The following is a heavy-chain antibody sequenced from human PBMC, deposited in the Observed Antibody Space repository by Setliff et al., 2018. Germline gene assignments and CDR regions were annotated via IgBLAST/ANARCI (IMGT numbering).Heavy chain of an antibody. Sequence: PGESLKISCSTSGFTFDDYAIHWVRQAPGKGLEWVSLISWGGTRTNYVDSLKGRVTISRDNSKNSLFLQMNSLRVEDTALYYCVKDTGNGGNTGLDYWGQGTLVTVSS. CDR2: ISWGGTRT. CDR3: VKDTGNGGNTGLDY. CDR1: GFTFDDYA. J-gene: IGHJ4*02. V-gene: IGHV3-43D*04. D-gene: IGHD2-15*01.